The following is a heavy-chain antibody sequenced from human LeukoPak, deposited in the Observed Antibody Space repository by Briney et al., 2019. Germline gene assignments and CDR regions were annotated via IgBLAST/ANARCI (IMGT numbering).Heavy chain of an antibody. Sequence: ASVKLSCKASGYTFTSYDINWVRQATRRGPEWMGWMNTNSGNTGYAQQFQGRVTMTRTTSTSTAYMELSSLRSDDTAVYYCARGWFGQLLQDYWGQGTLVTVSS. CDR1: GYTFTSYD. V-gene: IGHV1-8*01. CDR3: ARGWFGQLLQDY. J-gene: IGHJ4*02. CDR2: MNTNSGNT. D-gene: IGHD3-10*01.